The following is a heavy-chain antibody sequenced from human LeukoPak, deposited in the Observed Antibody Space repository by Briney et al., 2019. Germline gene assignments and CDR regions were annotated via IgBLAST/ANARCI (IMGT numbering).Heavy chain of an antibody. Sequence: GGSLRLSRRASGFTFNSFWMSWIRQAPGKGPEWVANINEDGSEKDYVDSVRGRFTISRGDAKDSVYLQMNGLRAEDTAVYYCARDWRRWLQNWYFDLWGRGTLVSVSS. CDR3: ARDWRRWLQNWYFDL. CDR2: INEDGSEK. J-gene: IGHJ2*01. V-gene: IGHV3-7*01. CDR1: GFTFNSFW. D-gene: IGHD5-24*01.